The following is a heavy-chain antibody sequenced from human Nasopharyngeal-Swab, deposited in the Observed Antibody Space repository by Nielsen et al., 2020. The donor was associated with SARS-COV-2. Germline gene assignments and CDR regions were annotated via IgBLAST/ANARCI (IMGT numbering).Heavy chain of an antibody. D-gene: IGHD1-1*01. CDR3: ARGPRPKRHLDY. CDR1: GYTFASFD. Sequence: ASVKVSCKTSGYTFASFDINWVQQATGRGLEWVGWMNLDSGDTHYAQEFQGKVTLTRDTSRSTAYMELSSLRSEDTAVYYCARGPRPKRHLDYWGQGTLVTVSS. CDR2: MNLDSGDT. V-gene: IGHV1-8*01. J-gene: IGHJ4*02.